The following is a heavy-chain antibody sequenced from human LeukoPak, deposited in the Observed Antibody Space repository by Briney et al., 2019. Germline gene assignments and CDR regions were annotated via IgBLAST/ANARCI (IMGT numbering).Heavy chain of an antibody. Sequence: GESLKISCKGSGYSFTSYWIGLVRQMPGKGLEWVGIIYPGYSDTRQSPLFQGQVTISADKSISLAYLEWGRLEAWDTAMYYSARHGPGDEVGYWGQGTLVTVSS. J-gene: IGHJ4*02. CDR1: GYSFTSYW. CDR2: IYPGYSDT. CDR3: ARHGPGDEVGY. D-gene: IGHD7-27*01. V-gene: IGHV5-51*01.